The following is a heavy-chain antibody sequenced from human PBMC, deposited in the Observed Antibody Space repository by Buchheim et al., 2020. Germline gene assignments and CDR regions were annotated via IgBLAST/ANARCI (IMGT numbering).Heavy chain of an antibody. CDR1: GFTFSSYA. CDR2: ISGSGGST. J-gene: IGHJ5*02. CDR3: AKSGFYCSGGSCYLIQTGTRFDP. V-gene: IGHV3-23*01. D-gene: IGHD2-15*01. Sequence: EVQLLESGGGLVQPGGSLRLSCAASGFTFSSYAMSWVRQAPGKGLEWVSAISGSGGSTYYADSVKGRFTISRDNSKNTLYLQMNSLRAEETAVYYCAKSGFYCSGGSCYLIQTGTRFDPWGQGTL.